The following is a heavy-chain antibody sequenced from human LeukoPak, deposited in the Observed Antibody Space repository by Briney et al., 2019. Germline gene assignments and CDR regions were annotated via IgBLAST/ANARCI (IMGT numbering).Heavy chain of an antibody. Sequence: GGSLRLSCAASGFTFSSYSMNWVRQAPGKGLEWVSSISSSSSYIYYADSVKGRFTISRDNAKNSLYLQMNSLRAEDTAVYYCAKPARTDAFDIWGQGTMVTVSS. V-gene: IGHV3-21*01. D-gene: IGHD1-14*01. CDR2: ISSSSSYI. J-gene: IGHJ3*02. CDR3: AKPARTDAFDI. CDR1: GFTFSSYS.